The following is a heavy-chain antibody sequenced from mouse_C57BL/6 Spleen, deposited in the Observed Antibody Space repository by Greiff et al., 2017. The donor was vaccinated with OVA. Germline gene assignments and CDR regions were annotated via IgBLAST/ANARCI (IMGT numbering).Heavy chain of an antibody. D-gene: IGHD2-5*01. Sequence: QVQLKESGPGLVQPSQSLSITCTVSGFSLTSYGVHWVRHSPGKGLEWLGVIWSGGSTDYNAAFISRLSISKDNSKSQVFFKMNSLQADDTAIYYCARGSNPPYAMDYWGQGTSVTVSS. CDR1: GFSLTSYG. V-gene: IGHV2-2*01. J-gene: IGHJ4*01. CDR2: IWSGGST. CDR3: ARGSNPPYAMDY.